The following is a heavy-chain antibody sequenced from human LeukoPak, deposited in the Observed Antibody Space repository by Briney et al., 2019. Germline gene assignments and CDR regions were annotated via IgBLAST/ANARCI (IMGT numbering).Heavy chain of an antibody. CDR2: INPNSGGT. CDR1: GYTFTGYY. Sequence: ASVKVSCKASGYTFTGYYMHWVRQAPGQGLEWMGWINPNSGGTNYAQKFQGRVTMTRDTSISTAYMEPSRLRSDDTAVYYCARDVRAAAGIEHWGQGTLVTVSS. CDR3: ARDVRAAAGIEH. J-gene: IGHJ1*01. D-gene: IGHD6-13*01. V-gene: IGHV1-2*02.